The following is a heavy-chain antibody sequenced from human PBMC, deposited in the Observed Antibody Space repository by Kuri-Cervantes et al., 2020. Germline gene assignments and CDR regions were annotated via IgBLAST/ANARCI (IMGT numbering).Heavy chain of an antibody. CDR2: ISSSSYI. J-gene: IGHJ4*02. CDR3: TTDRIPYYDFWSGYYFPDY. V-gene: IGHV3-21*03. Sequence: ETLSLTCAASGFTFSSYSMNWVRQAPGKGLEWVSSISSSSYIYYADSVKGRFTISRDNAKNSLYLQMNSLKTEDTAVYYCTTDRIPYYDFWSGYYFPDYWGQGTLVTVSS. D-gene: IGHD3-3*01. CDR1: GFTFSSYS.